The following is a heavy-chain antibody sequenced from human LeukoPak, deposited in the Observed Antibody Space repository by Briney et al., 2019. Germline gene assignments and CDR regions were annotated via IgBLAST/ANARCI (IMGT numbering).Heavy chain of an antibody. CDR2: IYCHSYK. J-gene: IGHJ4*02. D-gene: IGHD2-2*01. Sequence: SGPTLINPREALTLTYTFSGFSRSTRGVGEGWIREPPGKALYCLSLIYCHSYKRYSPSLKSRVTIATDISKNQVVLTMTNMDPVDTATYYCAHSHVAYHDYWGQGTLVTVSS. CDR1: GFSRSTRGVG. V-gene: IGHV2-5*01. CDR3: AHSHVAYHDY.